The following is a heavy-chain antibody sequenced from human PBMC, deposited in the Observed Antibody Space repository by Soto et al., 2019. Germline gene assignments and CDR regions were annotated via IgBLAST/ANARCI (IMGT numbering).Heavy chain of an antibody. CDR1: GYSFTSYW. J-gene: IGHJ4*02. D-gene: IGHD3-16*01. CDR3: ARLATRLRLGELRAIL. CDR2: IYPGDSDT. Sequence: PGESLRISCKGSGYSFTSYWIGWVRQMPGKGLEWMGIIYPGDSDTRYSPSFQGQVTISADKSISTAYLQWSSLKASDTAMYYCARLATRLRLGELRAILWGQGTLVTVSS. V-gene: IGHV5-51*01.